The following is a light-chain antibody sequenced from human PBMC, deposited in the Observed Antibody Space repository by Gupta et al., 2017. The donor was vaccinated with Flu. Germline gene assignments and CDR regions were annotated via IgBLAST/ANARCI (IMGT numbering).Light chain of an antibody. V-gene: IGLV2-18*02. Sequence: QSALTQPPSVSGSPGQSVTISCTGTSSDFGSYNRVSWYQQSPGTLPKLIISEVRNRPSGVPDRFSGSMSGNTASLTIXGXQPEDEXDYYCSSHTSISTFVVFGGGTKLTVL. CDR1: SSDFGSYNR. CDR2: EVR. J-gene: IGLJ3*02. CDR3: SSHTSISTFVV.